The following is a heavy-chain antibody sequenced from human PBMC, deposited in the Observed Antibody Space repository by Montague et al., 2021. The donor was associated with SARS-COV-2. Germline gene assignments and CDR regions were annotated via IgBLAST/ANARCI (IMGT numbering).Heavy chain of an antibody. D-gene: IGHD7-27*01. V-gene: IGHV4-61*05. CDR3: ARHANWDWYYLDY. J-gene: IGHJ4*02. CDR1: GGSISSSSYY. CDR2: IYHYGSA. Sequence: SETLSLTCTVSGGSISSSSYYWGWIRQPPGKGLEWIGYIYHYGSAKYNPSLKSRVTISVDTSKNQFSLKLSSVTAVDTAVYYCARHANWDWYYLDYWGQGTLVTVSS.